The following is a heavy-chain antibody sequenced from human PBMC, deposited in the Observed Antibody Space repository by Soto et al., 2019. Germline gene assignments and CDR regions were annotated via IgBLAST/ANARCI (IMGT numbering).Heavy chain of an antibody. CDR2: ISGSGGST. CDR3: AKGWGSSSWYGGSKAFDI. J-gene: IGHJ3*02. Sequence: PGGSLRLSCAASGFTFSSYAMSWVRQAPGKGLEWVSAISGSGGSTYYADSVKGRFTISRDNSKNTLYLQMNSLRAEDTAVYYCAKGWGSSSWYGGSKAFDIWGQGTMVTVPS. D-gene: IGHD6-13*01. CDR1: GFTFSSYA. V-gene: IGHV3-23*01.